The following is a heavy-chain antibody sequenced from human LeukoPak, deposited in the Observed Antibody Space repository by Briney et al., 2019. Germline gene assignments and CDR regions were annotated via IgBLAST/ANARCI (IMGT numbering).Heavy chain of an antibody. J-gene: IGHJ6*02. V-gene: IGHV4-34*01. Sequence: SETLSLTCAVYGGSFSGYYWSWIRQPPGKGLEWIGEINHSGSTNYNPSLKSRVTISVDTSKNQFSLKLSSVTAADTAVYYCARHPMHYGMDVWGQGTTVTVSS. CDR3: ARHPMHYGMDV. CDR1: GGSFSGYY. CDR2: INHSGST.